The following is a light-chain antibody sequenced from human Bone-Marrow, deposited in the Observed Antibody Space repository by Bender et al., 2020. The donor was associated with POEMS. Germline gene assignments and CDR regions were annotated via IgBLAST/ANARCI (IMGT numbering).Light chain of an antibody. CDR3: SSYTNSSPFV. J-gene: IGLJ1*01. Sequence: QSALIQPASVSGSPGQSITISCTGTSSDVGGYRYVSWYQKHPGKAPKLLLYDVNDRPSGVSNRFSGYNSGNAASLTISGLQADDEADYYCSSYTNSSPFVFGAGTKVTVL. CDR1: SSDVGGYRY. CDR2: DVN. V-gene: IGLV2-14*03.